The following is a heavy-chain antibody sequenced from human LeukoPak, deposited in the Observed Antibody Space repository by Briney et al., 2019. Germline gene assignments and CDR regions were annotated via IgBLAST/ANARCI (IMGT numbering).Heavy chain of an antibody. J-gene: IGHJ5*02. D-gene: IGHD2-21*02. CDR3: ARYTDCSGSDCYTNWFGP. V-gene: IGHV4-59*01. CDR1: GGSISSYY. Sequence: SETLSLTCTVSGGSISSYYWSWIRQPPGKGLEWIGYIYYSGSTNYNPSLKSRVTISVDTSKNQFSLKLSSVTAADTAVYYCARYTDCSGSDCYTNWFGPWGQGTLVTVSS. CDR2: IYYSGST.